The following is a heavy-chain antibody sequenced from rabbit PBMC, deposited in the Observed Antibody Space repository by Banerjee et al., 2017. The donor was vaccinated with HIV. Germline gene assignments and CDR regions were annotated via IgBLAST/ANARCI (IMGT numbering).Heavy chain of an antibody. CDR1: GFSFSSGYD. V-gene: IGHV1S45*01. CDR2: INTGSSST. CDR3: ARGYGGSLARLGL. Sequence: QEQLEESGGDLVKPEGSLTLTCTASGFSFSSGYDMCWVRQAPGKGLEWIGCINTGSSSTYYASWAKGRFTISKTSSTTVTLQMTSLTAADTATYFCARGYGGSLARLGLWGPGTLVTVS. J-gene: IGHJ3*01. D-gene: IGHD2-1*01.